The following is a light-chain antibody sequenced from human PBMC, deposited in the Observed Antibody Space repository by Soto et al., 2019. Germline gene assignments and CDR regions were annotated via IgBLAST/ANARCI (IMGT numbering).Light chain of an antibody. V-gene: IGKV3D-15*01. CDR1: QSVNSN. CDR2: GIS. J-gene: IGKJ1*01. CDR3: QQLNNYPRT. Sequence: EIAITQSPATLSVTPGERATHACRTSQSVNSNYLAWYQQKPGQAPRLLIYGISKRATDIPDRLSGSGSGTEFTLSFSSLQPEDFATYDCQQLNNYPRTFGQGTKVDIK.